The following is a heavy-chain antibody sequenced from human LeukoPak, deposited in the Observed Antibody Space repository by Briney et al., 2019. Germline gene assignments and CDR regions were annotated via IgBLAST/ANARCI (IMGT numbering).Heavy chain of an antibody. D-gene: IGHD2-2*01. Sequence: ASVKVSCKASGYTFTGYYIHWVRQAPGQGLEWMGWINPNSGGTNYAEKFQGRVTMTRDTSISTAYMELSRLRSDDTAVYYCARGSVVLAAINWFDPWGQGTLVTVSS. CDR2: INPNSGGT. J-gene: IGHJ5*02. V-gene: IGHV1-2*02. CDR3: ARGSVVLAAINWFDP. CDR1: GYTFTGYY.